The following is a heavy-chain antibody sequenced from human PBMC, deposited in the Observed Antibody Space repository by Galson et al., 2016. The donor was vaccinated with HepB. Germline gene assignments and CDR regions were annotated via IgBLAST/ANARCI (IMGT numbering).Heavy chain of an antibody. CDR2: IWYDGSNK. J-gene: IGHJ4*02. D-gene: IGHD3-16*01. CDR3: GKHGGFDY. V-gene: IGHV3-33*06. Sequence: SLRLSCAASGFNFDNYGMHWVRQAPGKGLEWVAVIWYDGSNKYHADSVKGRFTISRDNSKNTLYLYMNNLTAGDTAIYYCGKHGGFDYWGQGALVTVSS. CDR1: GFNFDNYG.